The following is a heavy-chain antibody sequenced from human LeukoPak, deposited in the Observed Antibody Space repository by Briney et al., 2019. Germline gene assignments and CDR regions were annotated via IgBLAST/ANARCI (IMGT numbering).Heavy chain of an antibody. CDR1: GFTFSSYW. CDR3: ARTTNYDSSRYHYYFDY. CDR2: ISQDESGK. V-gene: IGHV3-7*05. D-gene: IGHD3-22*01. J-gene: IGHJ4*02. Sequence: AGSLRLSCAASGFTFSSYWMSWVRQAPGRGLEWVANISQDESGKYYVDSVKGRFTISRDNAKKSLYLQMNSLRAEDTAMYYCARTTNYDSSRYHYYFDYWGQGTLVTVPS.